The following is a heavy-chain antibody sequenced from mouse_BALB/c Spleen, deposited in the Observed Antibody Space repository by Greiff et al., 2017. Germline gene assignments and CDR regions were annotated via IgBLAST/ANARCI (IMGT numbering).Heavy chain of an antibody. V-gene: IGHV14-4*02. CDR1: GFNIKDYY. CDR2: IDPENGDT. CDR3: NACSYDGYSFAY. Sequence: EVMLVESGAELVRSGASVKLSCTASGFNIKDYYMHWVKQRPEQGLEWIGWIDPENGDTEYAPKFQGKATMTADTSSNTAYLQLSSLTSEDTAVYYCNACSYDGYSFAYWGQGTLVTVSA. J-gene: IGHJ3*01. D-gene: IGHD2-3*01.